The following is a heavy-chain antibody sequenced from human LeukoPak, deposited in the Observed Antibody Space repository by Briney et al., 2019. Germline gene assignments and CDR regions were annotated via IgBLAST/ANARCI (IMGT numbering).Heavy chain of an antibody. CDR1: GFLLSRYT. D-gene: IGHD5-18*01. J-gene: IGHJ5*02. V-gene: IGHV3-21*06. CDR3: ANFVNGYPNWFDP. CDR2: INHSGSSI. Sequence: GGSLRLSCAASGFLLSRYTMNWVRQAPGKGLEWISSINHSGSSIHYADSVKGRSTISRDIAKNSFYLHVNSLRAEDTAVYYCANFVNGYPNWFDPWGQGTLVTVSS.